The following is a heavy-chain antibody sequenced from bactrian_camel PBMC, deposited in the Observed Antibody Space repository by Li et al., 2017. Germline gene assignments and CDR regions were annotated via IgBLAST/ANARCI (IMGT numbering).Heavy chain of an antibody. CDR2: LDSDGRI. J-gene: IGHJ4*01. D-gene: IGHD1*01. CDR3: ATRNSGCYLGFQHRFHD. CDR1: VSSANDYC. Sequence: DVQLVESGGGSVQAGGSLRLSCAVSVSSANDYCLGWFRQASGKEREWVGSLDSDGRINYADSVKGRFTVSKDNAKNTFFLQMNSLRPEDTAMYYCATRNSGCYLGFQHRFHDWGQGTQVTVS. V-gene: IGHV3S10*01.